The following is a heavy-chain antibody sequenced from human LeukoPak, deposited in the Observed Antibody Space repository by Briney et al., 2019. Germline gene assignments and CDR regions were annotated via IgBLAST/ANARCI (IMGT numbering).Heavy chain of an antibody. Sequence: SQTLSLTCAISGDSVSSNSAAWNWIRQSPSRGLEWLGRTYYRSKWYNDYAVSVKSRITINPDTSKNQFSLQLNSVTPEDTAVYYCARGVGSYDILTGYYSGPFFDYWGQGTLVTVSS. CDR2: TYYRSKWYN. CDR3: ARGVGSYDILTGYYSGPFFDY. CDR1: GDSVSSNSAA. J-gene: IGHJ4*02. V-gene: IGHV6-1*01. D-gene: IGHD3-9*01.